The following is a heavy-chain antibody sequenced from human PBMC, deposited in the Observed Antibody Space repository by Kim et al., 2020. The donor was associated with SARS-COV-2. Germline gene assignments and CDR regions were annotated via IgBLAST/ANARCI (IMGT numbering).Heavy chain of an antibody. CDR2: IIPIFGTT. D-gene: IGHD5-12*01. Sequence: SVKVSCKASGGTFNNYAFSWVRQAPGQGLEWMGGIIPIFGTTNYAQKFQGRVTITADESTSTAFMEVSSLKSEDTAVYYCARGPNVDVVAYVFHYWYFHLWGRGTLVTVSS. V-gene: IGHV1-69*13. J-gene: IGHJ2*01. CDR1: GGTFNNYA. CDR3: ARGPNVDVVAYVFHYWYFHL.